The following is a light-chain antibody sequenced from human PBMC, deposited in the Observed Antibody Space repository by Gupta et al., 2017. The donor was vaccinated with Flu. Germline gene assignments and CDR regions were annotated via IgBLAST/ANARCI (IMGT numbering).Light chain of an antibody. Sequence: SPSTLSASVGDRVTSTCRASQSISSWLDWYQQKPGQPPKLLIYKASRVESGVPSRFSGSGSGTEFTLTSSRLQPDDFATYYCQQYSSLYTFGQGTKLEIK. CDR1: QSISSW. V-gene: IGKV1-5*03. CDR2: KAS. J-gene: IGKJ2*01. CDR3: QQYSSLYT.